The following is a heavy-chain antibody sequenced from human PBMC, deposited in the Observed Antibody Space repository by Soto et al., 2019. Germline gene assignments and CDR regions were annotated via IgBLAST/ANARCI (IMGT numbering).Heavy chain of an antibody. V-gene: IGHV2-5*02. J-gene: IGHJ6*02. CDR2: IDWDDDK. CDR3: IQSRCGGDCLQSYASYYYYGMDV. CDR1: AFSLSTGGVG. D-gene: IGHD2-21*02. Sequence: QITLKESGPTLVKPTQTLTLTCTFSAFSLSTGGVGVGWIRQPPGKALEWLALIDWDDDKRYSPSLRTRLTITKETSKTQVVLTMTNMDPVDTATYYCIQSRCGGDCLQSYASYYYYGMDVWGQGTTVTVSS.